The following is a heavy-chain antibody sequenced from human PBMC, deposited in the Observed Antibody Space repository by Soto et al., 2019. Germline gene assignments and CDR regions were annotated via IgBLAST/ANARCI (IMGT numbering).Heavy chain of an antibody. V-gene: IGHV4-39*01. Sequence: QLHLQESGPGLVKPSETLSLICAVSGDSINSGHYHWGWIRQPPGKGLGWIATIHYSGSTHYNPSLRSRVTISLDTSKSQFSLTLSSVTAADTAVYYCARADGVGVVTPLMDYWGQGTLVTVSP. CDR3: ARADGVGVVTPLMDY. CDR2: IHYSGST. D-gene: IGHD3-3*01. J-gene: IGHJ4*02. CDR1: GDSINSGHYH.